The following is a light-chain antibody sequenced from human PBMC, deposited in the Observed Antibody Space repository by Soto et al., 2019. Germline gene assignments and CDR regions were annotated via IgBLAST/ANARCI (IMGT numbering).Light chain of an antibody. Sequence: QSVLTQPASVSGSPGQSITISCTGTSSDVGSYNLVSWYQQHPGKAPKLMIYGVSKRPSGVSNRFSGSKSGNTASLTISGLQAEDEADYYCCSYAGSNTLVFGGGTKLTVL. J-gene: IGLJ3*02. V-gene: IGLV2-23*02. CDR2: GVS. CDR3: CSYAGSNTLV. CDR1: SSDVGSYNL.